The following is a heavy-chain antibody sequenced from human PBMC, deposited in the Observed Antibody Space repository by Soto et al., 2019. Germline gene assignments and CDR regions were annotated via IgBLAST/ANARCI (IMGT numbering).Heavy chain of an antibody. D-gene: IGHD5-18*01. Sequence: QVQLVQSGAEVKKPGSSVKVSCQASGGTFSSYAISWVRQAPGQGLEWMGGIIPIFGTANNAQKFQGRVTITADESTSTAYMELSSLRSEDTAVYYCARTRYSYGYPENYFDYWGQGTLVTVSS. CDR3: ARTRYSYGYPENYFDY. CDR1: GGTFSSYA. J-gene: IGHJ4*02. V-gene: IGHV1-69*01. CDR2: IIPIFGTA.